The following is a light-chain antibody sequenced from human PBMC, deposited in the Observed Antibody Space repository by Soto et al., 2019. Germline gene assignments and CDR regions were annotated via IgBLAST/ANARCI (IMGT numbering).Light chain of an antibody. CDR3: CSYAGSSTPLYV. Sequence: QSALTQPASVSGSPGQSITISCTGTSSDVGSYNVVSWYQQHPGKAPKLMIYEGSKRPSGVSNRFSGSKSGNTASLTISGLQAEDEADYYCCSYAGSSTPLYVFGTGTKVTVL. J-gene: IGLJ1*01. CDR1: SSDVGSYNV. V-gene: IGLV2-23*01. CDR2: EGS.